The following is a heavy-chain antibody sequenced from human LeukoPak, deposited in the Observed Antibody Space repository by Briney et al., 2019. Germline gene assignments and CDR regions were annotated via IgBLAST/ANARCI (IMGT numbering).Heavy chain of an antibody. CDR2: MNPNSGNT. CDR3: ARGNHYYGSGSSDY. CDR1: GYTFTSYD. J-gene: IGHJ4*02. Sequence: ASVKVSCKASGYTFTSYDINWVRQATGQGLEWMGWMNPNSGNTGYAQKFQGRVTMTRDTSISTAYMELSSLRSEDTAVYYCARGNHYYGSGSSDYWGQGTLVTVSS. V-gene: IGHV1-8*01. D-gene: IGHD3-10*01.